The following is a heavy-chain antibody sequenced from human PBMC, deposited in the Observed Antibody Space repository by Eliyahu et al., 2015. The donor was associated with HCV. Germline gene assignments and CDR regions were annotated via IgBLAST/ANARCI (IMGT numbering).Heavy chain of an antibody. CDR1: XGSXSXGGYY. J-gene: IGHJ6*02. Sequence: QVQLQESGPGLVKPSXTLSLTCTVSXGSXSXGGYYWSXIRQHPGKGLEWIGXIYXSGSTYYNPSLKSRVTISVDTSKNQFSLKLSSVTAADTAVYYCARDSYDASYYYGMDVWGQGTTVTVSS. D-gene: IGHD3-3*01. V-gene: IGHV4-31*03. CDR3: ARDSYDASYYYGMDV. CDR2: IYXSGST.